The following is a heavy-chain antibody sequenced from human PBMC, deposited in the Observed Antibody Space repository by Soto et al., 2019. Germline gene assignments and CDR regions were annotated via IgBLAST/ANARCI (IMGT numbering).Heavy chain of an antibody. CDR1: GFTFYNYA. Sequence: EVHLLESGGGLVRPGGSLRLSCAASGFTFYNYAMNWVRQAPGKGLEWVSTISGGCDGTYYADSGKGRFTISRDNSRNTVYPQMNSRRAEDTAVYYCAKKGRGSLASYCTTGDCHYAFDVWGQGKLVTVSS. D-gene: IGHD2-8*01. CDR3: AKKGRGSLASYCTTGDCHYAFDV. V-gene: IGHV3-23*01. CDR2: ISGGCDGT. J-gene: IGHJ3*01.